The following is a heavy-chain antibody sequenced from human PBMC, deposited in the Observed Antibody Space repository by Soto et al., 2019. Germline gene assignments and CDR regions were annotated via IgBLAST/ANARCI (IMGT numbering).Heavy chain of an antibody. CDR2: INSDGSDT. Sequence: EVPLLESGGGLVQPGGSLRLSCAASGFTFSTFVMHWFRQAPGKGLVWVSRINSDGSDTRYADSVKGRFTISRDNARNTLDLQMSSLRAEDTAVYFCVRDRDGYNFWGQGTMVTVSA. J-gene: IGHJ3*01. V-gene: IGHV3-74*01. CDR3: VRDRDGYNF. D-gene: IGHD5-12*01. CDR1: GFTFSTFV.